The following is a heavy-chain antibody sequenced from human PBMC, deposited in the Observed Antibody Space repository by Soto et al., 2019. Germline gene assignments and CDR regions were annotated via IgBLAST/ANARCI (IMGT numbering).Heavy chain of an antibody. CDR2: IKSKTDGGTT. V-gene: IGHV3-15*07. J-gene: IGHJ6*02. CDR3: TTGLGNKYDFWSGYPMDV. D-gene: IGHD3-3*01. Sequence: PGGSLRLCCAASGFTCGDAWMNWVRQAPGKGLEWVGRIKSKTDGGTTDYAAPVKGRFTISRDDSKNTLYLQMNSLKTEDTAVYYCTTGLGNKYDFWSGYPMDVWGQGTTVTVSS. CDR1: GFTCGDAW.